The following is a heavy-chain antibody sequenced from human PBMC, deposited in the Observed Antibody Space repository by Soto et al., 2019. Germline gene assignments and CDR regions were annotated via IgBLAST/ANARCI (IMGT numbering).Heavy chain of an antibody. V-gene: IGHV1-3*01. Sequence: AASVKVSCKASGYTFTSYAMHWVRQAPGQRLEWMGWINAGSGNTKYSQKFQGRVTITRDTSASTAYMELSSLRSEDTAVYYCARSNSGSFEYFDYWGQGTLVTVSS. CDR2: INAGSGNT. CDR3: ARSNSGSFEYFDY. J-gene: IGHJ4*02. D-gene: IGHD1-26*01. CDR1: GYTFTSYA.